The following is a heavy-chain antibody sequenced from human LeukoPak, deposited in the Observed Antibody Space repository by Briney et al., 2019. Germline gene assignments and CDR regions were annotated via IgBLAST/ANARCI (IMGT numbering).Heavy chain of an antibody. CDR1: GFTFSSYW. J-gene: IGHJ6*03. Sequence: PGGSLRLSCAASGFTFSSYWMCWVRQAPGKGLEWVANIKQDGSEKYYVDSVKGRFTISRDNAKNSLYLQMNSLRAEDTAVYYCARGGSYYYYYMDVWGKGTTVTVSS. CDR3: ARGGSYYYYYMDV. CDR2: IKQDGSEK. V-gene: IGHV3-7*01.